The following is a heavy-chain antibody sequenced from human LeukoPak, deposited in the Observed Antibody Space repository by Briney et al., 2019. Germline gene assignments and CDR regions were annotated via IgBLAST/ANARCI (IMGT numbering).Heavy chain of an antibody. CDR1: GFPFSNYG. CDR2: ITGSGITT. D-gene: IGHD2-2*01. Sequence: GGSLRLSCAASGFPFSNYGMNWVRQAPGKGLEWVSGITGSGITTYYGDSVKGRFTISRDNSKNTLYLQTNSLRAEDTAVYYCAKDMGYCSSATCYGLDYWGQGTLVTVSS. J-gene: IGHJ4*02. V-gene: IGHV3-23*01. CDR3: AKDMGYCSSATCYGLDY.